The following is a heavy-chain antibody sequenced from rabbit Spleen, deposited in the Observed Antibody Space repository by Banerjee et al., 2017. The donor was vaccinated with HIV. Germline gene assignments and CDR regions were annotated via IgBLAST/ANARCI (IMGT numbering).Heavy chain of an antibody. V-gene: IGHV1S40*01. D-gene: IGHD4-1*01. CDR2: IFGGANT. J-gene: IGHJ4*01. CDR1: GFDFSSNA. Sequence: QSLEESGGDLVKPGASLTLTCKASGFDFSSNAMCWVRQAPGKGLEWIGCIFGGANTYYASWAKGRFTISKTSSTTVTLQMTSLTAADTATYFCARTSGWGGANLWGPGTLVTVS. CDR3: ARTSGWGGANL.